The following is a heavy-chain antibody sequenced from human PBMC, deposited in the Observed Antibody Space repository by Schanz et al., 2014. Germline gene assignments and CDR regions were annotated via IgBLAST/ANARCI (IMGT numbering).Heavy chain of an antibody. CDR2: IWYDENNK. Sequence: QAQLVESGGGVVQFGRSLRLSCVASGFTFSSYGMHWVRQAPGKGLEWVAVIWYDENNKYYADSVKGRFTMSRDNSKNTLYLQMNSLRAEDTAVYYCARANCRRKINFDYWGRGTLVTVSS. CDR3: ARANCRRKINFDY. D-gene: IGHD2-21*01. V-gene: IGHV3-33*01. J-gene: IGHJ4*02. CDR1: GFTFSSYG.